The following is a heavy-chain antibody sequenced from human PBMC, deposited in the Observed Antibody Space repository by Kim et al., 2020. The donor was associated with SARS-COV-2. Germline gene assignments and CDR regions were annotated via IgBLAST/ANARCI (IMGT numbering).Heavy chain of an antibody. D-gene: IGHD3-22*01. V-gene: IGHV4-4*02. CDR3: ARDDSSGYPNWFDP. Sequence: NPSLKSRVTISEDKSKNQFSLKLSSVTAADTALYYCARDDSSGYPNWFDPWGQGTLVTVSS. J-gene: IGHJ5*02.